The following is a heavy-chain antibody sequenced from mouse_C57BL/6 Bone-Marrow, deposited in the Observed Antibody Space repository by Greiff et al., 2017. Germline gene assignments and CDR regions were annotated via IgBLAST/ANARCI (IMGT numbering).Heavy chain of an antibody. Sequence: DVQLVESGGDLVKPGGSLQLSCAASGFTFSSYGMSWVRQTPDKRLEWVATISSGGSYTYYPDSVKGRFPISRDNAKNTLYLQMSSLKSEDTAMYYCARGVLGYYFDYWGQGTTLTVSS. V-gene: IGHV5-6*01. CDR2: ISSGGSYT. J-gene: IGHJ2*01. CDR1: GFTFSSYG. D-gene: IGHD4-1*01. CDR3: ARGVLGYYFDY.